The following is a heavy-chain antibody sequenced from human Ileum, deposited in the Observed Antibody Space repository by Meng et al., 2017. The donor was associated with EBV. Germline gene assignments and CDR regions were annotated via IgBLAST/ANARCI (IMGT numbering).Heavy chain of an antibody. D-gene: IGHD6-13*01. CDR1: GFTFTNYG. CDR2: ISANNGDR. J-gene: IGHJ4*02. V-gene: IGHV1-18*01. CDR3: ARKPTSAALDY. Sequence: QVQLLHSGAEVTTPGTSVKVSCKASGFTFTNYGFTWVRQAPGQGLEWMGWISANNGDRHYAQKFQDRVTLTTDGYTPTVYMELRSLRSDDTAVYFCARKPTSAALDYWGQGTLVIVSS.